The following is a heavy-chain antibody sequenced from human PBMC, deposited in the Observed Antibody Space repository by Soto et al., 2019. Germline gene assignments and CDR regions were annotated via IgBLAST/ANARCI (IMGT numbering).Heavy chain of an antibody. J-gene: IGHJ4*02. D-gene: IGHD2-15*01. CDR2: ISYDGSNK. CDR3: ARVSCSGGSCYGLCGVDF. CDR1: GFTFSSYA. V-gene: IGHV3-30-3*01. Sequence: QVQLVESGGGVVQPGRSLRLSCAASGFTFSSYAMHWVRQAPGKGLEWVSGISYDGSNKYYADSVKGRFTISRDNSKNTLYLQMNSVRAEDTAVYYCARVSCSGGSCYGLCGVDFLGQGALVTV.